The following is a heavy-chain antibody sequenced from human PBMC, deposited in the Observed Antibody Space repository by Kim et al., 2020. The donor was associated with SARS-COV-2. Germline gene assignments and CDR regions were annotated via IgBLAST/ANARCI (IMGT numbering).Heavy chain of an antibody. J-gene: IGHJ4*02. CDR2: ISYGGST. Sequence: ISYGGSTYYSPSLRSRVSMSVDTSENQFSLRLTSVTAADTAVYYCMRLIDHWGQGTLVTVSS. V-gene: IGHV4-28*01. CDR3: MRLIDH.